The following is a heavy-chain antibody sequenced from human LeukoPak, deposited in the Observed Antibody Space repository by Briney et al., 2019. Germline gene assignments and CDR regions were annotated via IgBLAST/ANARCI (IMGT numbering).Heavy chain of an antibody. D-gene: IGHD3-22*01. CDR3: AREGNYYDSSVYNYSNWFDP. CDR2: INHSGST. J-gene: IGHJ5*02. V-gene: IGHV4-34*01. CDR1: GGSFSGYY. Sequence: SETLSLTCAVYGGSFSGYYWSWIRQPPGKGLEWIGEINHSGSTNYNPSLKSRVTISVDTSKNQFSLKLSSVTAADTAVYYCAREGNYYDSSVYNYSNWFDPGAREPWSPSPQ.